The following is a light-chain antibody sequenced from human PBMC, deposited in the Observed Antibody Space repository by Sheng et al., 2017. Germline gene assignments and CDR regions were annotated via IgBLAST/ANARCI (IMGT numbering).Light chain of an antibody. V-gene: IGKV1-9*01. Sequence: IQLTQSPSSLSASVGDRVTITCRASQGISSYLAWYQQKPGKAPKLLIFAASALQSGVPSRFSGSGSGTDFTLTIGSLQPEDFATYYCLQHNSYPWTFGQGTKVEIK. CDR1: QGISSY. CDR2: AAS. CDR3: LQHNSYPWT. J-gene: IGKJ1*01.